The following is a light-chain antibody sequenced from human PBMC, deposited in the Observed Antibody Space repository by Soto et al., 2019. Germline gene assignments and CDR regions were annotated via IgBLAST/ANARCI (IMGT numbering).Light chain of an antibody. CDR2: DAA. CDR3: QQRAHGIT. V-gene: IGKV3-11*01. Sequence: EVVLTQSPATLSLSPRERATLSCRASQSVDISFGWYQQKPVQAPILLIYDAARRATGIPSRYSGSGYGTEFTLTLSRQDPDEFAGYYCQQRAHGITFGGGTKVDIK. J-gene: IGKJ4*01. CDR1: QSVDIS.